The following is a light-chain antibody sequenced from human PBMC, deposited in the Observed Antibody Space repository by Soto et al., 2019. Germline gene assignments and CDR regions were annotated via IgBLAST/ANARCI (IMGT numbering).Light chain of an antibody. CDR2: DAS. J-gene: IGKJ5*01. CDR3: QQRSDWPRAT. CDR1: QSVGGY. V-gene: IGKV3-11*01. Sequence: VLTQSPATLSLSPGESATLSCRASQSVGGYLTWYQHKPGQAPRLLIHDASIRAPGIPARFSASGFGSDFTLTISGIEAEDVAVYFCQQRSDWPRATFGQGTRLDI.